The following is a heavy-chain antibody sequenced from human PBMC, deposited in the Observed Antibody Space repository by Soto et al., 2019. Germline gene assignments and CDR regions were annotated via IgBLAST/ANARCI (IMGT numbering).Heavy chain of an antibody. CDR1: GGTFSSYA. CDR3: ARGRGYCSGGSCYNSWFDP. Sequence: QVQLVQSGAEVKKPGSSVKVSCKASGGTFSSYAISWVRQAPGQGLEWMGGIIPIFGTANYAQKFQGRVTITADESTSTAYMELSSLRSEDTAVYYCARGRGYCSGGSCYNSWFDPWGQGTLVTVSS. V-gene: IGHV1-69*01. CDR2: IIPIFGTA. J-gene: IGHJ5*02. D-gene: IGHD2-15*01.